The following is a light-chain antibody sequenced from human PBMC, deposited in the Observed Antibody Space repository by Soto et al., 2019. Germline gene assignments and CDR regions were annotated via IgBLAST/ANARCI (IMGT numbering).Light chain of an antibody. J-gene: IGLJ3*02. V-gene: IGLV1-40*01. Sequence: QSVLTQPPSVSGAPGQRVTISCTGRSSNIGAGYDVHWYQQLPGTAPKLLISGNSNRPSGVPDRFSGSKSGTSASLAITGLQAEDEVDYYCQSYDSSLSGWVFGGGTKLTVL. CDR2: GNS. CDR3: QSYDSSLSGWV. CDR1: SSNIGAGYD.